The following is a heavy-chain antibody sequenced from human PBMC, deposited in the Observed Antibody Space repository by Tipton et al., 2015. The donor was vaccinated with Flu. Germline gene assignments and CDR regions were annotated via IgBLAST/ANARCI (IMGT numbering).Heavy chain of an antibody. D-gene: IGHD3-10*01. CDR2: IYTSGST. V-gene: IGHV4-61*02. CDR3: ARDDGDYGSESYHYYYGMDV. CDR1: GDSISSGTHY. J-gene: IGHJ6*02. Sequence: TLSLTCTVSGDSISSGTHYWSWIRQPAGKGLEWIGRIYTSGSTNYNPSLKTRVTISVGTSKNQFSLKLSSVTAADTAVYYCARDDGDYGSESYHYYYGMDVWGQGTTVTVSS.